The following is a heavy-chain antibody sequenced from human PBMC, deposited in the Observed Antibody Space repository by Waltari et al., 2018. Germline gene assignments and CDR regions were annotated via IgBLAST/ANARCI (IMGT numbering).Heavy chain of an antibody. CDR3: ARNYYATGSWFDL. CDR2: IYHSGST. D-gene: IGHD3-10*01. J-gene: IGHJ5*02. Sequence: QLQLQESGSGLVKPSQTLSLTCAVSGGSINSGDYSWSWIRQPPGKGLEWIGYIYHSGSTYYTPSLKSRVTISVDRPKNQFSLKLSSVTAADTAVYYCARNYYATGSWFDLWGQGTLVTVSS. V-gene: IGHV4-30-2*01. CDR1: GGSINSGDYS.